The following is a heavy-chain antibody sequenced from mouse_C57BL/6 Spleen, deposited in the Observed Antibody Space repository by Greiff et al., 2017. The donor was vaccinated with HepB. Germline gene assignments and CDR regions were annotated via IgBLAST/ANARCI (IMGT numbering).Heavy chain of an antibody. Sequence: VQLQQSGAELARPGASVKLSCKASGYTFTSYGISWVKQRTGQGLEWIGEIYPRSGNTYYNEKFKGKATLTADKSSSTAYMELRSLTSEDSAVYFWARDDDGYYGFAYWGQGTLVPVSA. D-gene: IGHD2-3*01. V-gene: IGHV1-81*01. CDR2: IYPRSGNT. J-gene: IGHJ3*01. CDR1: GYTFTSYG. CDR3: ARDDDGYYGFAY.